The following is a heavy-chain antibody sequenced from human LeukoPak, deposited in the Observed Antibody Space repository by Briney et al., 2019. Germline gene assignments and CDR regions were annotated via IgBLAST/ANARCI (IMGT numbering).Heavy chain of an antibody. V-gene: IGHV3-33*01. Sequence: GRSLRLSCAASGFTFSTDGMNWDRQAPGKGLEWVALDGNVKVYADSVKCRFTVSRDNSKNTLYLEMNSLRVEDTAVYYCARGLTLTLGLWGQGTLVTVSS. J-gene: IGHJ4*02. CDR2: DGNVK. CDR1: GFTFSTDG. CDR3: ARGLTLTLGL. D-gene: IGHD3-16*01.